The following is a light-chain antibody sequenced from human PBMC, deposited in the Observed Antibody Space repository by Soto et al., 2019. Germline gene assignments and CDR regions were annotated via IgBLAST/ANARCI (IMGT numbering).Light chain of an antibody. Sequence: EIVMTQSPATLSVSPGERVTLSCRASQSVSRFLAWYQQRPGQAPGLLIYDTSTRATGVPARFSGRGSGTEFSLTISSVQSEDVAVCYCQQYDNWPPCTFGQGTKLEVK. CDR3: QQYDNWPPCT. CDR1: QSVSRF. V-gene: IGKV3-15*01. J-gene: IGKJ2*02. CDR2: DTS.